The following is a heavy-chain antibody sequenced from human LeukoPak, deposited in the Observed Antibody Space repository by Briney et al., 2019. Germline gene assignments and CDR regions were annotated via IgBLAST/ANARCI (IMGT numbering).Heavy chain of an antibody. J-gene: IGHJ3*02. CDR3: ARAVERDAFDI. V-gene: IGHV3-48*03. Sequence: GGSLRLSCAASGFTFSSYEMNSVRQAPGKGLEWVSYISSSGSTIYYADSVKGRFTISRDNAKNSLYLQMNSLRAEDTAVYYCARAVERDAFDIWGQGTMVTVSS. CDR1: GFTFSSYE. CDR2: ISSSGSTI. D-gene: IGHD4-23*01.